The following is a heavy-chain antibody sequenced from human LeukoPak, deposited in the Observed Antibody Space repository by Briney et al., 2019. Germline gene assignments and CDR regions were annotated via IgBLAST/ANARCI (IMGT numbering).Heavy chain of an antibody. V-gene: IGHV3-74*01. Sequence: GGSLRLSCAASGFTFSSYWMHWVRQAPGKGLVWVSRINSDGSSISYADSVKGRFTISRDNAKNTLYLQMNSLRPEDTAMYYCARGGDLKYCSGGSCYSVDYWGQGTLVTVSS. CDR3: ARGGDLKYCSGGSCYSVDY. CDR2: INSDGSSI. CDR1: GFTFSSYW. J-gene: IGHJ4*02. D-gene: IGHD2-15*01.